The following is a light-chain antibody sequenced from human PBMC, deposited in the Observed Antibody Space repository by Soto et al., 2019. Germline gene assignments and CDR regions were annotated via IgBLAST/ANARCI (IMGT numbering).Light chain of an antibody. CDR2: DVS. CDR3: SSYTSSSTHF. Sequence: QSVLTQPASVSGSPGQSITISCTGTSSDVGGYNYVSWYQQHPGKAPKLMIYDVSNRPSGVSNRFSGSKSGNTASLTISGLQAEDEDDYYCSSYTSSSTHFFGTGTKVTVL. V-gene: IGLV2-14*01. CDR1: SSDVGGYNY. J-gene: IGLJ1*01.